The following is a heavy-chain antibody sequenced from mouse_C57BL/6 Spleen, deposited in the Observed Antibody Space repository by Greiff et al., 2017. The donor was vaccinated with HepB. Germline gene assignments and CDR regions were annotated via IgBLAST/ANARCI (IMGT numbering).Heavy chain of an antibody. D-gene: IGHD1-1*01. CDR1: GFTFSSYG. Sequence: EVKVVESGGDLVKPGGSLKLSCAASGFTFSSYGMSWVRQTPDKRLEWVATISSGGSYTYYPDSVKGRFTISRDNAKNTLYLQMSSLKSEDTAMYYCARQGDYYGSRIGYFDYWGQGTTLTVSS. CDR2: ISSGGSYT. CDR3: ARQGDYYGSRIGYFDY. J-gene: IGHJ2*01. V-gene: IGHV5-6*01.